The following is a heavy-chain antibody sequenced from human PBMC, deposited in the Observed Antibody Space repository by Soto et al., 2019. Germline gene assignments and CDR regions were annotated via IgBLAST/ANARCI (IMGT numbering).Heavy chain of an antibody. CDR2: ISSSGDSI. CDR1: GFTFSDYY. J-gene: IGHJ4*02. D-gene: IGHD4-17*01. CDR3: ARDSNGNYLGVDN. V-gene: IGHV3-11*01. Sequence: QVQLVESGGGLVKAGESLRLSCAASGFTFSDYYMSWIRQAPGKGLERVSYISSSGDSIYYADSVKGRFTVSRDNARNSLFLQMNSLGADDTAVYYCARDSNGNYLGVDNWGQGTVVTVSS.